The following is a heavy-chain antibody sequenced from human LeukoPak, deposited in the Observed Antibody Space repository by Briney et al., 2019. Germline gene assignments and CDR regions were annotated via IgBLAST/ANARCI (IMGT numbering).Heavy chain of an antibody. Sequence: GGSLRLSCAASGFTFSYFWMHWFRQTPGKGLVWASCINTDGSYSSYADSVKGRFTISRDNVRNTLYLQMNSLRAEDSAVYYCARDFDGPRASDYWGQGISVTVSS. D-gene: IGHD4-17*01. CDR1: GFTFSYFW. V-gene: IGHV3-74*01. CDR2: INTDGSYS. CDR3: ARDFDGPRASDY. J-gene: IGHJ4*02.